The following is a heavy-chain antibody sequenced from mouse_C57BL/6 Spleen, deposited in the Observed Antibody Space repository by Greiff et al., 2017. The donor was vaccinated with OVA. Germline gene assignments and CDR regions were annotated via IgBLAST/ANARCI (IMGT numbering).Heavy chain of an antibody. CDR2: IDPNSGGT. CDR3: ARDGANYGSSYPWFAY. Sequence: QVQLKQPGAELVKPGASVKLSCKASGYTFTSYWMHWVKQRPGRGLEWIGRIDPNSGGTKYNEKFKSKATLTVDKPSSTAYMQLSSLTSEDSAVYYCARDGANYGSSYPWFAYWGQGTLVTVSA. J-gene: IGHJ3*01. V-gene: IGHV1-72*01. D-gene: IGHD1-1*01. CDR1: GYTFTSYW.